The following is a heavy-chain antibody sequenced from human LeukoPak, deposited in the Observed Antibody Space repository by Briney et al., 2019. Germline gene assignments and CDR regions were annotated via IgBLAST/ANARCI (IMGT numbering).Heavy chain of an antibody. CDR1: GGSINVYY. D-gene: IGHD6-6*01. CDR3: ARGGSRSYTSSTLDY. Sequence: SETLSLTCSVPGGSINVYYWDWIRQSPGKGLEWIGSISYSGSTNYNPSLKSRVTISIDTSKHRFSLKVSSVTAADTAIDYCARGGSRSYTSSTLDYWGQGTLVTVSS. V-gene: IGHV4-59*01. J-gene: IGHJ4*02. CDR2: ISYSGST.